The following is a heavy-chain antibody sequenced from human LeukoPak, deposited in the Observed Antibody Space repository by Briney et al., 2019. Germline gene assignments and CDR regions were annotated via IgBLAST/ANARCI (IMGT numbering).Heavy chain of an antibody. D-gene: IGHD3-16*02. V-gene: IGHV4-34*01. CDR2: INHSGST. CDR1: GGSFSGYY. J-gene: IGHJ4*02. Sequence: SETLSLTCAVYGGSFSGYYWSWIRQPPGKGLEWIGEINHSGSTNYNPSLTSRVTISVDTSKNQFSLKLSSVTAADTAVYYCARGIYYVWGSYRYFDYWGQGTLVTVSS. CDR3: ARGIYYVWGSYRYFDY.